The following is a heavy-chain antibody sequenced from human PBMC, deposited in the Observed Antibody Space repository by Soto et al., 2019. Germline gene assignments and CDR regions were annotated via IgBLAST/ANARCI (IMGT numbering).Heavy chain of an antibody. Sequence: TSETLSLTCTVSGGSIIRSSDFWGWIRQPPGKGLAWIGTVYYGGSTYYSPSLKSRVTISVDTSKNHFSLELHSVTAADTAVYYCVRVSGVFATNFDHWGLGTLVTVSS. CDR1: GGSIIRSSDF. D-gene: IGHD2-15*01. CDR2: VYYGGST. V-gene: IGHV4-39*02. CDR3: VRVSGVFATNFDH. J-gene: IGHJ4*02.